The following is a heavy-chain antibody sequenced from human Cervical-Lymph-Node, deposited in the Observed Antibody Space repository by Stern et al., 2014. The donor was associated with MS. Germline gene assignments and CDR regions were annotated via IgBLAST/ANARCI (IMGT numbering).Heavy chain of an antibody. V-gene: IGHV5-51*01. J-gene: IGHJ4*02. CDR3: ARHGALAGTDY. CDR2: IYPGASDT. Sequence: EVQLVESGAEVKKPGESLKISCKGFGYSFTTYWIAWVRQMPGKGLEWMGIIYPGASDTSYSPSFQRPGTFFSDKSIPTASLQRTSLKASDTAVYYCARHGALAGTDYWGQGTLVTVSS. CDR1: GYSFTTYW. D-gene: IGHD6-19*01.